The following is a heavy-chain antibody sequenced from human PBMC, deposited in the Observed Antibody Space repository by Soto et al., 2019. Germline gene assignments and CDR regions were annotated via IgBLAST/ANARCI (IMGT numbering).Heavy chain of an antibody. Sequence: PGGSLRLSCAASGFTFSSYAMSWVRQAPGKGLEWVSAISGSGGSTYYADSVRGRFTISRDNSKNTLYLQMNSLRAEDTAVYYCAKDLVGGDPRSKALAYCGGDCSHDAFDIWGQGTMVTVSS. D-gene: IGHD2-21*01. CDR1: GFTFSSYA. CDR3: AKDLVGGDPRSKALAYCGGDCSHDAFDI. CDR2: ISGSGGST. V-gene: IGHV3-23*01. J-gene: IGHJ3*02.